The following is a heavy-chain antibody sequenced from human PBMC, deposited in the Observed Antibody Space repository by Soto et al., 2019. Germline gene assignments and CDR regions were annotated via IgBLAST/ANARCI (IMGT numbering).Heavy chain of an antibody. CDR3: ARIKRGWEPLGLDY. Sequence: QVQLQESGPGLVKPSETLSLTCTVSGDSISGEYWSWIRQPPGKGLEWIGYIYYDGSTSYNPSLKSRVTISLDTSMNQFSLKLSSVTAADTAMYYCARIKRGWEPLGLDYWGQGTVVTVSS. CDR1: GDSISGEY. D-gene: IGHD1-26*01. J-gene: IGHJ4*02. V-gene: IGHV4-59*01. CDR2: IYYDGST.